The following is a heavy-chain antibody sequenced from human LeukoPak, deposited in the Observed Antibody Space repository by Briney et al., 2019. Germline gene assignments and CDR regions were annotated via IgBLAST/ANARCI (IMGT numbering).Heavy chain of an antibody. V-gene: IGHV3-9*01. Sequence: GGSLRLSCAASGFTFDDNAMHWVRQPPGKGLEWVSGISWNRDSIDYADSVKGRFTISRDNAKNSLHLQMNSLRAEDTALYYCAKGRGSSIYYPFDSWGQGTLVTVSS. CDR2: ISWNRDSI. CDR1: GFTFDDNA. J-gene: IGHJ4*02. D-gene: IGHD3-22*01. CDR3: AKGRGSSIYYPFDS.